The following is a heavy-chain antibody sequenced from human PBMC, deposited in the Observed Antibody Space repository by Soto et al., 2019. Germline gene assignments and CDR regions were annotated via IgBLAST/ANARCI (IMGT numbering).Heavy chain of an antibody. Sequence: QVQLVQSGAEVKKPGASVKVSCKASGYPFTSYDISWVRQAPGQGLEWMGWISAYNGNTNYAQKLQGRVTITTDTSMSTAYMELRSLRSDDTAVYYCARARGVISVGVLGYWGQGTLVTVS. V-gene: IGHV1-18*01. D-gene: IGHD3-16*02. CDR2: ISAYNGNT. CDR1: GYPFTSYD. J-gene: IGHJ4*02. CDR3: ARARGVISVGVLGY.